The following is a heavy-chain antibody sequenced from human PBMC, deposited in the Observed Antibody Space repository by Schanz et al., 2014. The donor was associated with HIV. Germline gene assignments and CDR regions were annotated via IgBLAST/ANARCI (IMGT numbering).Heavy chain of an antibody. CDR3: AKDMGRQPEYFQH. CDR1: GFTFDDYA. J-gene: IGHJ1*01. Sequence: VQLAESGGGLVQPGRSLRLSCAASGFTFDDYAMHWVRQVPGKGLEWVSGISWNSGSIGYADSVKGRFTISRDNAKNSLYLQMNSLRVEDTALYYCAKDMGRQPEYFQHWGQGTLVTVSS. CDR2: ISWNSGSI. V-gene: IGHV3-9*01. D-gene: IGHD6-6*01.